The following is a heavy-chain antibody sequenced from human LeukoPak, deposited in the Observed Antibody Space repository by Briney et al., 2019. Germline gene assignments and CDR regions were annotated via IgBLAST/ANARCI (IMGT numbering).Heavy chain of an antibody. Sequence: PGGSLRLSCAASGFTFSSYEMNWVRQAPGKGLEWVSYISSRGSSIYYADSVKGRFIISRDNAKNSLYLQMNNLRAEDTAVYYCATDYDILIDDAFDIWGQGTMVTVSS. J-gene: IGHJ3*02. CDR3: ATDYDILIDDAFDI. D-gene: IGHD3-9*01. V-gene: IGHV3-48*03. CDR1: GFTFSSYE. CDR2: ISSRGSSI.